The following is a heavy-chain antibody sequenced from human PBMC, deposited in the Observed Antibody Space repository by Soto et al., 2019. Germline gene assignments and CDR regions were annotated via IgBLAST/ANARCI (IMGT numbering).Heavy chain of an antibody. V-gene: IGHV1-69*08. D-gene: IGHD4-17*01. Sequence: QVQLVQSGAEVKKPGSSVKVSCKASGGTFSSYTISWVRQAPGQGLEWMGRIFPILGIANYAQKFQGRVTITADNSTSTAYMELSSLRSEDTAVYYCARDSHHMTTVTNYFDYWGQGTLVTVSS. CDR3: ARDSHHMTTVTNYFDY. CDR1: GGTFSSYT. J-gene: IGHJ4*02. CDR2: IFPILGIA.